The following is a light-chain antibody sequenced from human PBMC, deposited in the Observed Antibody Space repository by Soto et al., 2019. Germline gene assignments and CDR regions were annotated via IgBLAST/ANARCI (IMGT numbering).Light chain of an antibody. CDR2: WAS. Sequence: DIVMTQSPDSLAVSLGERATINCKSSQSVLYSSNNKNYLAWYQQKPGQPPKLLIVWASTRKSGVPDRFSGSGSGTDFTLSISSLQAEDVAVYSCHQYYTTPYTFGQGTKLEIK. CDR3: HQYYTTPYT. V-gene: IGKV4-1*01. CDR1: QSVLYSSNNKNY. J-gene: IGKJ2*01.